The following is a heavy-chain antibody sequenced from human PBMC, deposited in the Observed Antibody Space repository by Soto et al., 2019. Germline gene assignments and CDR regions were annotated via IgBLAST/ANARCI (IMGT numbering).Heavy chain of an antibody. J-gene: IGHJ4*02. V-gene: IGHV3-30*18. CDR2: ISYDGSNK. Sequence: GGSLRLSCAASGFTFSSYGMHWVRQAPGKGLEWVAVISYDGSNKYYADSVKGRFTISRDNSKNTLYLQMNSLRAEDTAVYYCAKEGPYYDFWSGYQYYWGQGTLVTVS. CDR1: GFTFSSYG. D-gene: IGHD3-3*01. CDR3: AKEGPYYDFWSGYQYY.